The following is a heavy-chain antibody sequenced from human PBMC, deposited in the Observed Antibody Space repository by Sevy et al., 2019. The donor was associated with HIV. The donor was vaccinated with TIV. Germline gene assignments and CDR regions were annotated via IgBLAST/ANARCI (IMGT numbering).Heavy chain of an antibody. V-gene: IGHV3-48*03. D-gene: IGHD3-22*01. Sequence: GGSLRLSCAASEFTFSSYEMHWVRQAPGKGLEWVSYISSSGSLIYYADSVKGRFTISRDNAKNSLYLQMNSLRAEDTAVYYSAGGVVIGTTFDYWGQGTLVTVSS. CDR3: AGGVVIGTTFDY. J-gene: IGHJ4*02. CDR1: EFTFSSYE. CDR2: ISSSGSLI.